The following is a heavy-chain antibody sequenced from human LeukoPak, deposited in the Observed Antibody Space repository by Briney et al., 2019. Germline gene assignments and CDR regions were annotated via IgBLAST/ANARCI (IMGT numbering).Heavy chain of an antibody. J-gene: IGHJ6*02. Sequence: HPGGCLRLSCAASGFTFDDYAMHWVRQAPGKGLEWVSGISWNSGSIGYADSVKGRFTISRDNAKNSLYLQMNSLRAEDTALYYCTKVGDCSGGSCYSLGYGMGVWGQGTTVTVSS. CDR1: GFTFDDYA. CDR2: ISWNSGSI. CDR3: TKVGDCSGGSCYSLGYGMGV. V-gene: IGHV3-9*01. D-gene: IGHD2-15*01.